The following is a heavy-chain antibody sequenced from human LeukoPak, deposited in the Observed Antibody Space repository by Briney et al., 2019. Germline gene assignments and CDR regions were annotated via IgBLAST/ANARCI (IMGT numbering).Heavy chain of an antibody. CDR3: ARQNNTYHHCSLGWFGP. CDR1: GDSVTSNSAA. J-gene: IGHJ5*02. CDR2: TYCRTKWYN. V-gene: IGHV6-1*01. Sequence: SQTLSLTCAISGDSVTSNSAAWNCKRPSKSLGLEWVGRTYCRTKWYNDYAVSVKSRITINPDTSKNKFSLQLSSVTPEDTAVYSCARQNNTYHHCSLGWFGPGGQGTLVTVSS. D-gene: IGHD2/OR15-2a*01.